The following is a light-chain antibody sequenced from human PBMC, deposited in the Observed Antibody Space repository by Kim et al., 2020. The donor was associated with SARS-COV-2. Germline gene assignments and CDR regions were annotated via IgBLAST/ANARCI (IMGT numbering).Light chain of an antibody. CDR3: NSRENTADRLGV. CDR1: SLRKYY. J-gene: IGLJ3*02. V-gene: IGLV3-19*01. Sequence: LGQTVRITCQGDSLRKYYGAWYQQRPRQAPVLLIYNKNTRPSGISDRFSASTSGNTASLTITGAQAEDEADYYCNSRENTADRLGVFGGGTQLTVL. CDR2: NKN.